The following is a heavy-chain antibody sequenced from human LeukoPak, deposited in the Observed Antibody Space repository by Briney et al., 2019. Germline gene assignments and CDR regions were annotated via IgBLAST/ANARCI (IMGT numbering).Heavy chain of an antibody. J-gene: IGHJ4*02. CDR2: INPSGGST. CDR3: ATAEFTIFGPDY. CDR1: GYTFTSYY. D-gene: IGHD3-3*01. Sequence: ASVKVSCKASGYTFTSYYMHWVRQAPGQGLEWMGIINPSGGSTSYAQKFQGRVTMTRDTSTSTVYMELSSLRSEDTAVYYCATAEFTIFGPDYWGQGTLVTVSS. V-gene: IGHV1-46*01.